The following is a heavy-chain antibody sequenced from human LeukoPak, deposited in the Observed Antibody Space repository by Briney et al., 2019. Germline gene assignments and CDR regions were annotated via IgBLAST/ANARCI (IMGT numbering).Heavy chain of an antibody. V-gene: IGHV3-64D*06. CDR1: GFTFSRYI. CDR2: ISSNGGST. J-gene: IGHJ4*02. Sequence: PGGSLRLSCSASGFTFSRYIVHWVRQAPGKGLEYVSAISSNGGSTYYADSVKGRFTIPRDNSKNTLYLQMSSLRAEDTAVYYCVKDVSGSYSFDCWGQGTLVTVSS. D-gene: IGHD1-26*01. CDR3: VKDVSGSYSFDC.